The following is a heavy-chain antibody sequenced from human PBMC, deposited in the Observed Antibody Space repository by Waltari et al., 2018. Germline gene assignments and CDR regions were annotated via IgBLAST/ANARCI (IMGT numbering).Heavy chain of an antibody. Sequence: EVRLVESGGDLVQPGGALRIPCAPSGITYSYYWMTWVRQAPGGGLEAVANIKEDGSVKNYVDSVRGRFTISRDNARNSLSLQMDSLRAEDTAVYYCARTARNPDFWGQGTLVTVSS. CDR2: IKEDGSVK. CDR3: ARTARNPDF. D-gene: IGHD1-1*01. V-gene: IGHV3-7*01. J-gene: IGHJ4*02. CDR1: GITYSYYW.